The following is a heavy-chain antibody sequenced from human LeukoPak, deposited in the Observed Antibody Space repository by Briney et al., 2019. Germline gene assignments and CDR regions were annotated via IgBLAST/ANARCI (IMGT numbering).Heavy chain of an antibody. CDR1: GFTFDDYG. CDR3: ARSHYYYYMDV. V-gene: IGHV3-20*04. CDR2: INWNGGST. Sequence: GGSLRLPCAASGFTFDDYGMSWVRQALGKGLEWVSGINWNGGSTGYADSVKGRFTISRDNAKKSLYLQMNSLRAEDTALYYCARSHYYYYMDVWGKGTTVTVSS. J-gene: IGHJ6*03.